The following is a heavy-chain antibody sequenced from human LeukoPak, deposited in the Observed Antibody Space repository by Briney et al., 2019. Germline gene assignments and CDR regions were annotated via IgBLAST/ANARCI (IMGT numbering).Heavy chain of an antibody. V-gene: IGHV3-23*01. Sequence: GGSLRLSCAASGFTFSNYAMSWVRQAPGKGLEWVSAISGSGGSTYYADSVKGRFTISRDNSKNTLYVQMNSLRAEDTAVYYCAKDIEVITSAFDYWGQGTLVTVSS. CDR1: GFTFSNYA. D-gene: IGHD3-22*01. CDR2: ISGSGGST. J-gene: IGHJ4*02. CDR3: AKDIEVITSAFDY.